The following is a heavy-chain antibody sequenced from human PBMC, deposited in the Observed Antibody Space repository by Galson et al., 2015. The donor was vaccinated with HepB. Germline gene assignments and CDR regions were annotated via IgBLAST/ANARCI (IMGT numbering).Heavy chain of an antibody. D-gene: IGHD2-2*01. J-gene: IGHJ1*01. CDR2: IGDSNART. V-gene: IGHV3-23*01. CDR3: ARRWDTLVVKH. CDR1: GFTFNVYA. Sequence: SLRLSCATSGFTFNVYAMSWVRQAPGKGPEWVSSIGDSNARTYYADSVKGRFTISRDNSKNTLYLQMDSLRAEDTAIYYCARRWDTLVVKHWGQGTRVTVSS.